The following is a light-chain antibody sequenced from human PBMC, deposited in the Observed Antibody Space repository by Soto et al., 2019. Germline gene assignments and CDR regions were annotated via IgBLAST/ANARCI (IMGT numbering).Light chain of an antibody. J-gene: IGKJ3*01. CDR3: QKYYSVLFT. V-gene: IGKV1-27*01. CDR1: QGIRNN. CDR2: AAS. Sequence: DIQMTQSPPSLSASAGDTITITCRASQGIRNNLAWYRQKPGKVPELLIYAASTLHSGVPSRFSGRGSGTDFTLTISSLQPEDVATYYCQKYYSVLFTFGPGTKVEIK.